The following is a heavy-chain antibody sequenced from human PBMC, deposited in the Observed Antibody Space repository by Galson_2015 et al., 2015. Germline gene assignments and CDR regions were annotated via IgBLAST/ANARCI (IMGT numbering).Heavy chain of an antibody. CDR1: GYTFTTFS. V-gene: IGHV7-4-1*02. Sequence: SVKVSCKASGYTFTTFSMNWVRQAPGQGLEWMGWINTNTGNPTYAQGFTGRFVFSLDTSVNTAYLQISSLRAEDTAVYYCARDQKLVSFDYWGQGTLVTVSS. D-gene: IGHD6-13*01. J-gene: IGHJ4*02. CDR2: INTNTGNP. CDR3: ARDQKLVSFDY.